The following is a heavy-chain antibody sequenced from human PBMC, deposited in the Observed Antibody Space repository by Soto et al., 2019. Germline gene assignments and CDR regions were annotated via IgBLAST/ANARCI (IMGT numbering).Heavy chain of an antibody. J-gene: IGHJ6*02. CDR2: FDPEDGET. CDR1: GYTLTELS. Sequence: ASAKVSCKVSGYTLTELSMHWVRQAPGKGLEWMGGFDPEDGETIYAQKFQGRVTMTEDTSTDTAYMELSSLRSEDTAVYYCATEVGSAAAGDPYYYYGMDVWGQGTTVTVSS. CDR3: ATEVGSAAAGDPYYYYGMDV. D-gene: IGHD6-13*01. V-gene: IGHV1-24*01.